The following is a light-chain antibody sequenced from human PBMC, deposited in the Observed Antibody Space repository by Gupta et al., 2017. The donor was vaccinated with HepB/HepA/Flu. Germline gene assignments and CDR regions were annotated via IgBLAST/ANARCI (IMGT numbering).Light chain of an antibody. CDR1: QAISNY. V-gene: IGKV1-33*01. CDR2: DAS. J-gene: IGKJ1*01. CDR3: HQYDSYPLT. Sequence: DVQLTQSPSSLSASVGDRVTITCQASQAISNYTNWYEVKPGKAPKLLIYDASTLETGVPSRFSGGGSGTDFTLTITSLQSEDFATYFCHQYDSYPLTFGQGTKVDLK.